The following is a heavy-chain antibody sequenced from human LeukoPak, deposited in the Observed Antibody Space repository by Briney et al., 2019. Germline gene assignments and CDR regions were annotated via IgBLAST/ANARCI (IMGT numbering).Heavy chain of an antibody. CDR1: GFTFSDYY. CDR2: ISSSGSTI. Sequence: PGGSLRLSCAASGFTFSDYYMSWIRQAPGKGLEWVSYISSSGSTIYYADSVKGRFTISRDNAKNSLYLQMNSLRAEDTAVYYCARDYYDSSGYHYFDYWGQGTLVTVSS. CDR3: ARDYYDSSGYHYFDY. D-gene: IGHD3-22*01. J-gene: IGHJ4*02. V-gene: IGHV3-11*01.